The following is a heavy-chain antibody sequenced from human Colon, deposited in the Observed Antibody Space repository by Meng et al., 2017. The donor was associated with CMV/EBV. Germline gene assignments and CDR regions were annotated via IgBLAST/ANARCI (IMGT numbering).Heavy chain of an antibody. CDR3: VRSSGWSLFDY. D-gene: IGHD6-19*01. CDR1: GYTLSDYY. Sequence: QVQCMQSGAGVKEPGASVKVSCKTSGYTLSDYYMHWVRQAPGQGLEWMGWIRSDGSATNYAQKFRGRVTMTRDASVSTAYMELSGLTSDDTAVYFCVRSSGWSLFDYWGPGALVTVSS. CDR2: IRSDGSAT. V-gene: IGHV1-2*02. J-gene: IGHJ4*02.